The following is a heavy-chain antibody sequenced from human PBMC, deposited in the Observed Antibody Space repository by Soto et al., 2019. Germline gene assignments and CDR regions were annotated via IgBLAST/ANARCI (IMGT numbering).Heavy chain of an antibody. J-gene: IGHJ4*02. CDR1: GGSISSGGTGSY. V-gene: IGHV4-31*03. CDR3: ASGHDAYKVRY. CDR2: IYYTGNT. Sequence: SETLSLTCTVSGGSISSGGTGSYWTWIRQLPGKGLEWIGYIYYTGNTYYNPSLKSRPTISIDTSENQFSLKLTSVTAADTAVYFRASGHDAYKVRYWGQGTLVTVS. D-gene: IGHD1-1*01.